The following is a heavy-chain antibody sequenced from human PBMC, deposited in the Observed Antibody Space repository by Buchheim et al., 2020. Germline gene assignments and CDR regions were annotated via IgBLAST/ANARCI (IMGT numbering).Heavy chain of an antibody. CDR2: ISSSGITI. J-gene: IGHJ6*02. Sequence: QVQLVESGGGLVKPGGSLRLSCAASGFTFSDYYMSWIRQAPGKGLEWVSYISSSGITIYYADSVKGRSTISRDNAKNSMYLQRNSLRAEDTAVYYCARDPRVGITGTYYYYYGMDVWGQGTT. D-gene: IGHD1-20*01. CDR3: ARDPRVGITGTYYYYYGMDV. V-gene: IGHV3-11*01. CDR1: GFTFSDYY.